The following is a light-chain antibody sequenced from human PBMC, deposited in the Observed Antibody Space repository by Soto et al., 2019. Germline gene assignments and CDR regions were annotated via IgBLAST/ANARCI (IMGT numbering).Light chain of an antibody. CDR1: SSDVGGYNY. CDR2: EVS. CDR3: SSYTSSSTLGYV. Sequence: QSVLTQPASVSLSPGQSITISCTGTSSDVGGYNYVSWYQQHPGKAPKLMIYEVSNRPSGVSNRFSGSKSGNTASLTISGLQAEDEADYYCSSYTSSSTLGYVFGTGTKSPS. J-gene: IGLJ1*01. V-gene: IGLV2-14*01.